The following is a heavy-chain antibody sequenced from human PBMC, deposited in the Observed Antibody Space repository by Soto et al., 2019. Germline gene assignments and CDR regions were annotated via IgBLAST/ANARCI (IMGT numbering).Heavy chain of an antibody. Sequence: SETLSLTCAVSGGSISSGGYSWSWIRQPPGRGLEWIGYIYHSGSTYYNPSLKSRVTISVDRSKNQFSLKLSSVTAADTAVYYCARGNGYYYGSGSSSYYFDYWGQGTLVTVSS. J-gene: IGHJ4*02. CDR1: GGSISSGGYS. CDR2: IYHSGST. V-gene: IGHV4-30-2*01. D-gene: IGHD3-10*01. CDR3: ARGNGYYYGSGSSSYYFDY.